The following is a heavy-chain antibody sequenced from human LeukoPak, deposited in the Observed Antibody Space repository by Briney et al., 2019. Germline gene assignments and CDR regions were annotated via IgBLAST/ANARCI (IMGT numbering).Heavy chain of an antibody. V-gene: IGHV3-72*01. CDR1: GFTLRDYH. Sequence: PSGGSLRFSCVGSGFTLRDYHMAWVRQAPGMGLEWVGRTRSKVRKYATEYAASVKGRFTISRDESENSVFLHLSSLTVEDTALYYCARDGAEGDDSAFDVWGQGTMVTVSS. CDR3: ARDGAEGDDSAFDV. D-gene: IGHD3-22*01. J-gene: IGHJ3*01. CDR2: TRSKVRKYAT.